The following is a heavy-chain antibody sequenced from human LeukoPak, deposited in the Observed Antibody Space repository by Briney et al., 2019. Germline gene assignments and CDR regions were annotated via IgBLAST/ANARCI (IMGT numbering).Heavy chain of an antibody. Sequence: ASVKVSCKASGGTFSSYAISWVRQAPGQGLEWMGGIIPIFGTANYAQKFQGRVTITADESTSTAYMGLSSLRSEDTAVYYCARRGIAVAGTDYYYGMDVWGQGTTVTVSS. V-gene: IGHV1-69*13. J-gene: IGHJ6*02. CDR1: GGTFSSYA. CDR2: IIPIFGTA. CDR3: ARRGIAVAGTDYYYGMDV. D-gene: IGHD6-19*01.